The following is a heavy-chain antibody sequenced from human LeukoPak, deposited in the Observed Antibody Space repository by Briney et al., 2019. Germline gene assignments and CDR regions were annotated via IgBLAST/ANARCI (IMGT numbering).Heavy chain of an antibody. CDR1: GGSISSYY. D-gene: IGHD2-2*01. Sequence: ASETLSLTCTVSGGSISSYYWSWIRQPAGKGLEWIGRIYASGSTNYNPSLKGRVTMSVDTSKTQFSLKLSSVTAADTAVYYCARGQYHLLYWYFDLWGRGTLVTVSS. CDR2: IYASGST. J-gene: IGHJ2*01. CDR3: ARGQYHLLYWYFDL. V-gene: IGHV4-4*07.